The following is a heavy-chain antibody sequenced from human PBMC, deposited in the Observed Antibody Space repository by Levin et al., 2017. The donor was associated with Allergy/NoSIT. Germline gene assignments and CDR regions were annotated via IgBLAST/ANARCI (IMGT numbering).Heavy chain of an antibody. CDR3: VIPPRHTLSGAPVDY. Sequence: GGSLRLSCAASGLTFSSYAMSWVRPAPGKGLEWVSSINNSGGSTNYADSVKGRFTVSRDNSKNTLYLQMNSLRAEDTAVYYCVIPPRHTLSGAPVDYWGQGTLVTVSS. CDR2: INNSGGST. V-gene: IGHV3-23*01. J-gene: IGHJ4*02. CDR1: GLTFSSYA. D-gene: IGHD7-27*01.